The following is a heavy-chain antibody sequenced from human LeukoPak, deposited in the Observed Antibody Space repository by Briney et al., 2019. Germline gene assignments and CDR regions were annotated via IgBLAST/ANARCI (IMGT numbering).Heavy chain of an antibody. CDR2: IYNGGST. D-gene: IGHD3-10*01. Sequence: PGGSLRLSCAASGFTFSTSAMSWVRQAPGEGLEWVSLIYNGGSTHYAESVKDRFTISRDNSKNSVYLQMSSLRAEDTAVYYCARTLPTGSGSYFLWYGMDVWGQGTTVTVSS. J-gene: IGHJ6*02. CDR1: GFTFSTSA. V-gene: IGHV3-66*01. CDR3: ARTLPTGSGSYFLWYGMDV.